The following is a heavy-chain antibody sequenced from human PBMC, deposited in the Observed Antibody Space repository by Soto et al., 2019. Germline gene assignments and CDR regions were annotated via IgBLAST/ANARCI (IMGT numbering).Heavy chain of an antibody. J-gene: IGHJ5*02. CDR1: GGSFSGYY. V-gene: IGHV4-34*01. Sequence: KPSETLSLTCAVYGGSFSGYYWSWIRQPPGKGLEWIGEINHSGSTNYNPSLKSRVTISVDTSKNQFSLKLSSVTAADTAVYYCARSPLFDPWGQGTLVTSPQ. CDR2: INHSGST. CDR3: ARSPLFDP.